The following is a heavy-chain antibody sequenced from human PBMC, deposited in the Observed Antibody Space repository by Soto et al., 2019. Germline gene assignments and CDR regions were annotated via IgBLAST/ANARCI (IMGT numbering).Heavy chain of an antibody. CDR1: GFAFSTYA. V-gene: IGHV3-23*01. J-gene: IGHJ2*01. CDR3: AKPLESSYWSFDF. Sequence: PGGSPRLSCEASGFAFSTYAMSWVRQDPGKGLEWISALSGNGDTTYNADSVKGRFTIFRDNSKNTLYLQMNSLRAEDTAVYYCAKPLESSYWSFDFWGPGTLVTVSS. CDR2: LSGNGDTT.